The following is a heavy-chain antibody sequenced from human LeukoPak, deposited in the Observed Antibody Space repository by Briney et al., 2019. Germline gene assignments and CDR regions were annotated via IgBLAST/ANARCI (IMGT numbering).Heavy chain of an antibody. D-gene: IGHD6-25*01. J-gene: IGHJ4*02. CDR1: GFTFSSYS. CDR2: IYSGGST. Sequence: GGSLRLSCAASGFTFSSYSMNWVRQAPGKGLEWVSIIYSGGSTYYADSVKGRFTISRDNSKNTLYLQMNSLRGEDTAVYYCAREQDGGYDWGQGTLVTVSS. V-gene: IGHV3-53*01. CDR3: AREQDGGYD.